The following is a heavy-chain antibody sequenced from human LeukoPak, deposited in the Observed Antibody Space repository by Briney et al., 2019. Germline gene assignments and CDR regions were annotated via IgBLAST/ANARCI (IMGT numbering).Heavy chain of an antibody. J-gene: IGHJ3*02. Sequence: GESLKISCKGSGYDFTTYWIGWVRQMPGKGLEWMGVIYPADSDTTYSPSFQGQVTISTDKSISTAYLQWSSLKASDTAMYYCARHSVRISGSYSYAFDIWGQGTMVTVSS. CDR2: IYPADSDT. D-gene: IGHD1-26*01. CDR3: ARHSVRISGSYSYAFDI. V-gene: IGHV5-51*01. CDR1: GYDFTTYW.